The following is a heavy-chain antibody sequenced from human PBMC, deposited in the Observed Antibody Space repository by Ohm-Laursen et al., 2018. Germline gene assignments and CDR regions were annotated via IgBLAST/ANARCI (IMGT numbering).Heavy chain of an antibody. CDR2: ISYDGSNK. J-gene: IGHJ4*02. D-gene: IGHD6-19*01. V-gene: IGHV3-30*18. Sequence: SLRLSCAASGFTFSSYGMHWVRQAPGKGLEWVAVISYDGSNKYYADSVKGRFTISRDNSKNTLYLQMNSLRAEDTAVYYCAKDLAVAGTYFDYWGQGTLVTVSS. CDR3: AKDLAVAGTYFDY. CDR1: GFTFSSYG.